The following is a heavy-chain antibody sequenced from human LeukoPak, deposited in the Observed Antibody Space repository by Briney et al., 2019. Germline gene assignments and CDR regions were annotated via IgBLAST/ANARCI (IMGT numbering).Heavy chain of an antibody. CDR2: INEDGGKT. D-gene: IGHD2-15*01. J-gene: IGHJ3*02. Sequence: TGGSLRLSCAASGFSFDDYRMHWVRQAPGKGLEWVSLINEDGGKTFYADSVRGRFTISRDNSKNSLYLQMNSLRTEDTALYYCAKEIDTLGTNAFDIWGQRTIVTVS. V-gene: IGHV3-43*02. CDR1: GFSFDDYR. CDR3: AKEIDTLGTNAFDI.